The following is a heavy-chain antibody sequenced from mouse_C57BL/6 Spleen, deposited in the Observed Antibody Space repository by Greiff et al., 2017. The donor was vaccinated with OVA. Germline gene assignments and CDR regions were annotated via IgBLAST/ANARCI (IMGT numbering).Heavy chain of an antibody. CDR3: AREASNYDAMDY. Sequence: EVQVVESEGGLVQPGSSMKLSCTASGFTFSDYYMAWVRQVPEKGLEWVANINYDGSSTYYLDSLKSRFIISRDNAKNILYLQMSSLKSEDTATYYCAREASNYDAMDYWGQGTSVTVSS. V-gene: IGHV5-16*01. D-gene: IGHD2-5*01. CDR2: INYDGSST. J-gene: IGHJ4*01. CDR1: GFTFSDYY.